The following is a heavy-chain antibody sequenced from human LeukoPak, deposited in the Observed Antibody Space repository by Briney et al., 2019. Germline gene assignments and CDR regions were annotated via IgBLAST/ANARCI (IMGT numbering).Heavy chain of an antibody. D-gene: IGHD3-3*01. CDR1: GYTFTGYY. CDR2: INPYSGGT. Sequence: ASVKVSCKASGYTFTGYYMHWVRQAPGQPLEWVGWINPYSGGTDYAQKFQSRVTMTRDTSISTAYMELSRLRSDDTAVYYCARDKGDFWSGNYYYYYKDVWGKGTTVTVSS. V-gene: IGHV1-2*02. CDR3: ARDKGDFWSGNYYYYYKDV. J-gene: IGHJ6*03.